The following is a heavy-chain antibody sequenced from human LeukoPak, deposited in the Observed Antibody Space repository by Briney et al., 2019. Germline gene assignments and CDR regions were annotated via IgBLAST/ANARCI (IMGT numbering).Heavy chain of an antibody. CDR3: ASHDSSGYYYEFDY. D-gene: IGHD3-22*01. V-gene: IGHV4-4*02. CDR2: IYHSGST. CDR1: GGSISSSNW. Sequence: SETLSLTCAVSGGSISSSNWWSWVRQPPGKGLEWIGEIYHSGSTNYNPSLKSRVTISVDKSKNQFSLKLSSVTAVDTAVYYCASHDSSGYYYEFDYWGQGTLVTVSS. J-gene: IGHJ4*02.